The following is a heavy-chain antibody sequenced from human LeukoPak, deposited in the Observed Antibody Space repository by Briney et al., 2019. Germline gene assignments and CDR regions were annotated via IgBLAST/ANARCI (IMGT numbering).Heavy chain of an antibody. CDR2: VYYNGSA. V-gene: IGHV4-59*01. CDR1: GDSINYYY. J-gene: IGHJ4*02. CDR3: ARKGGHFDY. Sequence: SETLSLTCTVSGDSINYYYWSWIRQSPGKGLEWIGYVYYNGSAKYNPSLKSRVTISVDVSKNQFSLKVSSVTAADTAIYYCARKGGHFDYWGPGTLVTESS. D-gene: IGHD2-15*01.